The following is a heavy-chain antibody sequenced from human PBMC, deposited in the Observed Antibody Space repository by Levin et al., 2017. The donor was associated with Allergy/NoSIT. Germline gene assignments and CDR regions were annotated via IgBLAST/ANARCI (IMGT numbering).Heavy chain of an antibody. D-gene: IGHD6-19*01. CDR1: GFTFSSYG. J-gene: IGHJ3*02. Sequence: GESLKISCAASGFTFSSYGMHWVRQAPGKGLEWVAVISYDGSNKYYADSVKGRFTISRDNSKNTLYLQMNSLRAEDTAVYYCAKDKQWLGPPQYAFDIWGQGTMVTVSS. V-gene: IGHV3-30*18. CDR2: ISYDGSNK. CDR3: AKDKQWLGPPQYAFDI.